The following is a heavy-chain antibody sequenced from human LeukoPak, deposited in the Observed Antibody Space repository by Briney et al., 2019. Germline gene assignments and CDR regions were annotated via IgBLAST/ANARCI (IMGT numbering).Heavy chain of an antibody. CDR2: ISSSGSTI. J-gene: IGHJ6*03. CDR1: GFTFSDYY. D-gene: IGHD2-21*02. Sequence: GGSLRLSCAASGFTFSDYYMSWIRQAPGKGLEWVSYISSSGSTIYYADSVKGRFTISRDNAKNSLYLQMNSLRAEDTAVYCCAREATVVVTAMPYYVDVWGKGTTVTVSS. CDR3: AREATVVVTAMPYYVDV. V-gene: IGHV3-11*01.